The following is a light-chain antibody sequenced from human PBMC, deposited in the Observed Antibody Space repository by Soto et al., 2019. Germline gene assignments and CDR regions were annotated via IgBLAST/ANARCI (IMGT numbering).Light chain of an antibody. Sequence: DIQMTQSPSTLSATVGDRVTITCRASQSISSWLAWYQQKPGKAPKLLIYKASSLESGVPSRFSGSGSGTELTLTISSLQPDDFATYYCQQYNSYRTCGQGTKVEIK. J-gene: IGKJ1*01. CDR1: QSISSW. V-gene: IGKV1-5*03. CDR3: QQYNSYRT. CDR2: KAS.